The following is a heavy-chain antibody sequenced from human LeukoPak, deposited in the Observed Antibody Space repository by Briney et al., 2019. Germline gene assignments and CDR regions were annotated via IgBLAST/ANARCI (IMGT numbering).Heavy chain of an antibody. V-gene: IGHV3-23*01. Sequence: PGGSLRLSCAASGFTFSSFAMSWVRQAPGKGLEWVSRMCGSSGRTDYADSVKGRFTISRDNSKNTLFLQMNSLRGEDTAVYYCAKQRGALRENWFFDHWGQGTLVTVSA. J-gene: IGHJ4*02. CDR3: AKQRGALRENWFFDH. CDR2: MCGSSGRT. D-gene: IGHD3-9*01. CDR1: GFTFSSFA.